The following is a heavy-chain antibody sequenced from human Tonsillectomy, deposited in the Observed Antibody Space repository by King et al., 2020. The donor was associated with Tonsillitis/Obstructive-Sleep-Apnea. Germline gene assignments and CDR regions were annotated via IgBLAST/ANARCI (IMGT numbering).Heavy chain of an antibody. D-gene: IGHD3-3*01. CDR3: AGVRITIFGEVIIHDAFDI. J-gene: IGHJ3*02. V-gene: IGHV4-39*01. CDR2: VYYSGST. Sequence: QLQESGPGLVKPSETLSLTCTVSGGSITRNTYYWGWIRQPPGKGLEWIWSVYYSGSTSYKPSLKSRVTISVDRSKNQFSMKLSSVTAADTAVYYCAGVRITIFGEVIIHDAFDIWGQGTLVSVSS. CDR1: GGSITRNTYY.